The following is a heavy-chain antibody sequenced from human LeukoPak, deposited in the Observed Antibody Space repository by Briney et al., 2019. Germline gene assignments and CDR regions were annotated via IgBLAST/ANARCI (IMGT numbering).Heavy chain of an antibody. D-gene: IGHD6-6*01. CDR3: ARDLAARHFDY. CDR1: GFTFSSYG. Sequence: GRSLRLSCEASGFTFSSYGMHWVRQAPGKGLEWVAVIWYDGSKKYYGDSVKGRFTISRDNSKNTLYLQMNSLRGEDTAIYYCARDLAARHFDYWGQGTLVTVSS. J-gene: IGHJ4*02. CDR2: IWYDGSKK. V-gene: IGHV3-33*01.